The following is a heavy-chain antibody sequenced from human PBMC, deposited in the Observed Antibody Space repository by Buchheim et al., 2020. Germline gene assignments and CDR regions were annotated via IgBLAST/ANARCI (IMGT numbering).Heavy chain of an antibody. CDR3: ARDLHYYDSSGYYFRYLFDY. CDR2: INPSGGST. V-gene: IGHV1-46*01. J-gene: IGHJ4*02. CDR1: GYTFTSYY. D-gene: IGHD3-22*01. Sequence: QVQLVQSGAEVKKPGASVKVSCKASGYTFTSYYMHWVRQAPGQGLEWMGIINPSGGSTSYAQKFQGRVTMTRDTSTSTVYMALSSLRSEDTAVYYCARDLHYYDSSGYYFRYLFDYWGQGTL.